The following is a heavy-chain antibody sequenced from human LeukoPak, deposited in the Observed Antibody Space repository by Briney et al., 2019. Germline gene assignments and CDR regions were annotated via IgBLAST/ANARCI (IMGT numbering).Heavy chain of an antibody. J-gene: IGHJ4*02. V-gene: IGHV4-31*03. D-gene: IGHD2-2*02. Sequence: SQTLSLTCTVSGGSLSSGGYYWSWIRQHPGKGLEWIGYIYYSGSTYYNPSLKSRVTISVDTSKNQFSLKLSSVTAADTAVYYCARDAYCSSTSCYTPDRYFDYWGQGTLVTVSS. CDR3: ARDAYCSSTSCYTPDRYFDY. CDR1: GGSLSSGGYY. CDR2: IYYSGST.